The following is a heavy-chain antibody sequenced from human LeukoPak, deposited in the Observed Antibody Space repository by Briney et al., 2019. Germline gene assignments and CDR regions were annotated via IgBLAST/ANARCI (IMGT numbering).Heavy chain of an antibody. D-gene: IGHD2/OR15-2a*01. CDR3: ARDTFNGPFVISLDY. V-gene: IGHV3-48*03. J-gene: IGHJ4*02. Sequence: GRSLRLSCAASGFSFSSYEMNWVRQAPGKGLEWVSHISSDGRVETYVDSGRGRFTMSRDNAKNFMFLQMSGLRAEHPAVYYCARDTFNGPFVISLDYWGQGALVTVSS. CDR2: ISSDGRVE. CDR1: GFSFSSYE.